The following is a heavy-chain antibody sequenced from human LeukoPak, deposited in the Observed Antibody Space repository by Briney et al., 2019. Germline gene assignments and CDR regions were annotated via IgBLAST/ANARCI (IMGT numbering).Heavy chain of an antibody. Sequence: GGSLRLSCAASGFTFSSYAMHWVRQAPGKGLEYVSAISSNGGSTYYANSVKGRFTISRDNSKNTLYLQMGSLRAEDMAVYYCARDYLARTAYDFWSGYYYPNYYYYYYMDVWGKGTTVTVSS. CDR2: ISSNGGST. D-gene: IGHD3-3*01. CDR3: ARDYLARTAYDFWSGYYYPNYYYYYYMDV. J-gene: IGHJ6*03. CDR1: GFTFSSYA. V-gene: IGHV3-64*01.